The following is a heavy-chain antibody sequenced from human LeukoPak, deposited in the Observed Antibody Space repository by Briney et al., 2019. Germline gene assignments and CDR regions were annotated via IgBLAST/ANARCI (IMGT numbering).Heavy chain of an antibody. CDR3: ATYRQVLLPFES. CDR2: IFPSGGEI. V-gene: IGHV3-23*01. Sequence: GGTLRPSCAASGFTFSSYGMSWVRQAPGKGLEWVSSIFPSGGEIHYADSVRGRFTISRDNSKSTLSLQMNSLRAEDTAIYYCATYRQVLLPFESWGQGTLVTVSS. CDR1: GFTFSSYG. J-gene: IGHJ4*02. D-gene: IGHD2-8*02.